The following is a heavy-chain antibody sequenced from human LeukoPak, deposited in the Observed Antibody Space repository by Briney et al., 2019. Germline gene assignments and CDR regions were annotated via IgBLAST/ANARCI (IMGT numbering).Heavy chain of an antibody. J-gene: IGHJ6*03. CDR1: GGFISSYY. CDR3: ARVSGVRKNYYMDV. D-gene: IGHD1-26*01. CDR2: IYYSGST. Sequence: SETLSLTCTVSGGFISSYYWSWIRQPPGKGLEWIGYIYYSGSTNYNPSLKSRVTISVDTSKNQFSLKLSSVTAADTAVYYCARVSGVRKNYYMDVWGKGTTVTVSS. V-gene: IGHV4-59*01.